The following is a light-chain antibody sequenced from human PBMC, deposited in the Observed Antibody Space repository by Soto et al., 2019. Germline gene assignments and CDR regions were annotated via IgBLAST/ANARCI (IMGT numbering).Light chain of an antibody. V-gene: IGKV3-20*01. CDR1: ESISSHY. Sequence: EVVLMQSPATLSLSPGERATLSCRASESISSHYIAWYQHKPGQAPRLLIFGSSTSATVIPDRFSGSWSATDYTLIISRLEHEDFAMYYCQNFGDSPSTFGPGTKVDIK. J-gene: IGKJ3*01. CDR3: QNFGDSPST. CDR2: GSS.